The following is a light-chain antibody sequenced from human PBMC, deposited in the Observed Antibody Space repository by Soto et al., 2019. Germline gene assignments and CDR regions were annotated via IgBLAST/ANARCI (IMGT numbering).Light chain of an antibody. Sequence: QYALTQPASVSGSPGQSITISCTGTSSDVGAYNYVSWYQQYPGKAPKLMIYEVSNRPSGVSNRFSGSKSGNTASLTISGLQAEDEADYYCCTYTGISTLLFGGGTKL. CDR1: SSDVGAYNY. V-gene: IGLV2-14*01. J-gene: IGLJ2*01. CDR3: CTYTGISTLL. CDR2: EVS.